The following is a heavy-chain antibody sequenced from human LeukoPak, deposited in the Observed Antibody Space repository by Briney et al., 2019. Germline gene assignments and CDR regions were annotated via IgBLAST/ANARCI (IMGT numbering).Heavy chain of an antibody. D-gene: IGHD6-25*01. Sequence: GGSLRLSCAASGFTFSDYYISWIRQTPGKGLEWVSVISGTSSYTNYADSVKGRFTISRDNAKNSLYLQMNSLRAEDTAVYYCASSPTPGKAAAIDFWGQGTLVTVSS. CDR1: GFTFSDYY. V-gene: IGHV3-11*06. CDR3: ASSPTPGKAAAIDF. CDR2: ISGTSSYT. J-gene: IGHJ4*02.